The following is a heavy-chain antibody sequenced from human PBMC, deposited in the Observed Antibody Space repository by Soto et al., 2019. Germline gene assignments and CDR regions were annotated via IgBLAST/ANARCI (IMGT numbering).Heavy chain of an antibody. CDR2: IKSKSNGGTT. CDR1: GFPFSNTW. J-gene: IGHJ4*02. Sequence: EVQLVESGGDLVKPGGSLRLSCAASGFPFSNTWMNWVRQAPGKGLEWVGRIKSKSNGGTTDYAAPVKGRFTISRDDSTDSLYLQMNSLKTEDTAVYYCTRDLWDWGQGTLVTVSS. V-gene: IGHV3-15*07. CDR3: TRDLWD. D-gene: IGHD1-26*01.